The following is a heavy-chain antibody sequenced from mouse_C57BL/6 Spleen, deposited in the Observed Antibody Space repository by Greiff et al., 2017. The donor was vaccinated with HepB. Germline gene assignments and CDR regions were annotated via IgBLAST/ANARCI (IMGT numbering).Heavy chain of an antibody. V-gene: IGHV5-17*01. J-gene: IGHJ1*03. CDR1: GFTFSDYG. D-gene: IGHD1-1*01. CDR2: ISSGSSTI. Sequence: DVMLVESGGGLVKPGGSLKLSCAASGFTFSDYGMHWVRQAPEKGLEWVAYISSGSSTIYYADTVKGRFTISRDNAKNTLFLQMTSLRSEDTAMYYCASSTVDVWGTGTTVTVSS. CDR3: ASSTVDV.